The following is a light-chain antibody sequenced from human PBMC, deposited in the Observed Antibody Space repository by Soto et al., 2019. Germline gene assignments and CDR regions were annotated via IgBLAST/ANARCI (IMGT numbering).Light chain of an antibody. V-gene: IGKV3-15*01. CDR3: QHYLTWPLT. Sequence: ELVLTQSPATLSVSPGERATLSCRASQGVGSTLAWYQQEPGRAPRLLIYDASTRATGIPARFSGAGSGTDFTLTISSLQSADFAVYYCQHYLTWPLTFGGGTKV. CDR2: DAS. J-gene: IGKJ4*01. CDR1: QGVGST.